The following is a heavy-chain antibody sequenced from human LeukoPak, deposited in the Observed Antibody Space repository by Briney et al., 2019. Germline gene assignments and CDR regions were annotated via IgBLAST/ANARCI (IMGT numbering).Heavy chain of an antibody. J-gene: IGHJ4*02. CDR2: INTDGSST. CDR1: GFTFSSYW. CDR3: ARDYNYYGSGSYHDY. V-gene: IGHV3-74*01. D-gene: IGHD3-10*01. Sequence: GGSLRLSCAASGFTFSSYWMHWVRQAPGKGLVWVSRINTDGSSTSYADSVKGRFTISRDNAKNTLYLQMNSLRAEDTAVYYCARDYNYYGSGSYHDYWGQGTLVTVSS.